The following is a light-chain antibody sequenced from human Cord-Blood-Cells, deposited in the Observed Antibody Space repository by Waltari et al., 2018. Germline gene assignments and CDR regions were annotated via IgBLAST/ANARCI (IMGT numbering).Light chain of an antibody. Sequence: AIRMTQSPSSFSASTGDRVTITCRASQGISSYLAWYQQKPGKAPKPLIYAASTLQSGVPSMFSVIGYGTDFTLTISCLQSEDFATYYCQQYYSYPYPFGQGTKLEIK. CDR2: AAS. V-gene: IGKV1-8*01. CDR3: QQYYSYPYP. J-gene: IGKJ2*01. CDR1: QGISSY.